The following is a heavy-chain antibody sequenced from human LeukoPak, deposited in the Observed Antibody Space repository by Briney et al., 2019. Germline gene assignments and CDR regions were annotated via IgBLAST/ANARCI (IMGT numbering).Heavy chain of an antibody. CDR3: TTDELWSFDY. CDR2: IKNKTDGGTT. J-gene: IGHJ4*02. V-gene: IGHV3-15*01. D-gene: IGHD5-18*01. CDR1: GFTFSNAW. Sequence: GGSLRLSCAASGFTFSNAWMSWVRQAPGKGLEWVGRIKNKTDGGTTDYAAPVKGRFTISRDDSKNTLYLQMNSLKTEDTAVYYCTTDELWSFDYWGQGPLVPVSS.